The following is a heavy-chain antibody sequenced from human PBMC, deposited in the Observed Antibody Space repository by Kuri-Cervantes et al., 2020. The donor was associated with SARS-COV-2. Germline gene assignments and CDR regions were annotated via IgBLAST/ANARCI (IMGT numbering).Heavy chain of an antibody. CDR2: IKSKTDGGTT. Sequence: GESLKISCAASGFTFSNAWMSWVRQAPGKGLEWVGRIKSKTDGGTTDYAAPVKGRFTISRDDSKNTLYLQMNSLKTEDTAVYYCTTVHEQHLAYYYYYGMDVWGQGTTVTVSS. CDR1: GFTFSNAW. CDR3: TTVHEQHLAYYYYYGMDV. V-gene: IGHV3-15*01. J-gene: IGHJ6*02. D-gene: IGHD6-13*01.